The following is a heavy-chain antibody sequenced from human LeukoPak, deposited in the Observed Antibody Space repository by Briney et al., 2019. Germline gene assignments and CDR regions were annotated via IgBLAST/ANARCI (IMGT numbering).Heavy chain of an antibody. Sequence: GGSLRLSCAASGFTFSNYAMSWVRQAPGKGLEWVSAISGSGTSTYYADSVKGRFTISRDNSKNTLYLQTNSLRAEDTAVYYCAKGLVGYDFWSGFGSYFDYWGQGTLVTVSS. CDR3: AKGLVGYDFWSGFGSYFDY. V-gene: IGHV3-23*01. J-gene: IGHJ4*02. CDR1: GFTFSNYA. D-gene: IGHD3-3*01. CDR2: ISGSGTST.